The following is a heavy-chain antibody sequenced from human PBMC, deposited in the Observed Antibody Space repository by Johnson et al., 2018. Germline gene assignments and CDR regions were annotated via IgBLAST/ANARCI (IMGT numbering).Heavy chain of an antibody. V-gene: IGHV3-9*01. Sequence: EVQLVESGGGLVQPGRSLRLSCAASGFTFDDYAMHWVRQAPGKGLEWVSGISWNSGSIGYADSVKGRFTIPRDNAKNSLYLQKNSLRAEDTALYYCAKDARGYSYGDDAFDIWGQGTMVTVSS. CDR3: AKDARGYSYGDDAFDI. D-gene: IGHD5-18*01. CDR1: GFTFDDYA. CDR2: ISWNSGSI. J-gene: IGHJ3*02.